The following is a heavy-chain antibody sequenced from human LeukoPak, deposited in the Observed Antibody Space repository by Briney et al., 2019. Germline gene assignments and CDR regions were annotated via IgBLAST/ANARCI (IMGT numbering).Heavy chain of an antibody. J-gene: IGHJ6*03. CDR1: KFTFSNNA. V-gene: IGHV3-48*01. CDR3: AREDGYCSGGSCYTWYYMDV. CDR2: VSSSSSLI. Sequence: PGGSLRLSCAASKFTFSNNAMSWVRQAPGKGLEWVSYVSSSSSLIYYSDSVRGRFTISRDSATNSVSLQMNSLRVEDTAVYYCAREDGYCSGGSCYTWYYMDVWGKGTTVTVSS. D-gene: IGHD2-15*01.